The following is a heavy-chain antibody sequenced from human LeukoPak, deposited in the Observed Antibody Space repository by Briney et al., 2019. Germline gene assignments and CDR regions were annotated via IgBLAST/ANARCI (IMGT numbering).Heavy chain of an antibody. D-gene: IGHD2/OR15-2a*01. J-gene: IGHJ4*02. Sequence: GGSLRLSCAASGFSVSSNYMSWVRQAPGRGLEWVSVIYSGDTTYYADSVKGRFTISRDTSKNTLYLQMNSLRPEDTAVYYCARDLYLSRWGQGTLVTVSS. V-gene: IGHV3-53*01. CDR1: GFSVSSNY. CDR2: IYSGDTT. CDR3: ARDLYLSR.